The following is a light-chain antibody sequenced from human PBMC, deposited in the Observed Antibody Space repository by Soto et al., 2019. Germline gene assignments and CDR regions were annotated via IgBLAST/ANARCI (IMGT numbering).Light chain of an antibody. Sequence: DIQMTQSPSSLSASIGDRVTITCQASQDISFYLNWYQQTPGKVPKLLIYDASNLEPGVPSRFSGSGSGTDFTFTISGLQPEDVATYYCQQYSYYSTFGQGTKVEVK. CDR3: QQYSYYST. V-gene: IGKV1-33*01. CDR1: QDISFY. CDR2: DAS. J-gene: IGKJ1*01.